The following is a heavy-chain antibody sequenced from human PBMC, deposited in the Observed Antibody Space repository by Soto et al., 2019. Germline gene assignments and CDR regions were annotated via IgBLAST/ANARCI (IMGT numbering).Heavy chain of an antibody. CDR2: IYYSGTT. Sequence: QLQLHESGPGLLKPSETLSLTCTVSSGSISSTTYYWAWIRQSPGKGLEWIGSIYYSGTTYYNPSLKSRVTLSVDASNNQFSLTLTSVTAADTAVYHCARAITISGVIYNWFDPWGPGTLVTVSS. CDR3: ARAITISGVIYNWFDP. J-gene: IGHJ5*02. V-gene: IGHV4-39*01. D-gene: IGHD3-3*01. CDR1: SGSISSTTYY.